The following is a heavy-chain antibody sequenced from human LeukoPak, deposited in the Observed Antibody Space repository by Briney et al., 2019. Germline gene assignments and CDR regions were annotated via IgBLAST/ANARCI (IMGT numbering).Heavy chain of an antibody. D-gene: IGHD6-19*01. CDR3: AKGGSGWLFDS. J-gene: IGHJ4*02. CDR1: GFIFSSYA. V-gene: IGHV3-23*01. Sequence: GGSLRLSCAASGFIFSSYAMSWVRQAPGKGLEWVSGISGSGGSTYYADSGKGRFTISRDSSKNTVHLQMNSLRAEDTAIYYCAKGGSGWLFDSWGQGTLVTVSS. CDR2: ISGSGGST.